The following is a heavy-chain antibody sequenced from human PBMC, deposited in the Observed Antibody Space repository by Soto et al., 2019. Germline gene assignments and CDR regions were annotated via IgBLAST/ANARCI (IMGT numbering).Heavy chain of an antibody. V-gene: IGHV3-74*01. D-gene: IGHD6-13*01. J-gene: IGHJ4*02. CDR3: AHSGPIATVAFDY. Sequence: GGSLRLSCAASGFTFSSYWMHWVRQSPGKGLVWVSRINTDGSHTTYADSVKGRFTITKDTAKNQVVLTMTNVHPEDTATYFCAHSGPIATVAFDYWGQGILVTVSS. CDR1: GFTFSSYW. CDR2: INTDGSHT.